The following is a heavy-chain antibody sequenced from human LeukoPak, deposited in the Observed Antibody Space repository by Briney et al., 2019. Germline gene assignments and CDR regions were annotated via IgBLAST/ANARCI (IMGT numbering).Heavy chain of an antibody. Sequence: GGSLRLSCAASGFTFSSYAMSWVRQAPGKRLEWVSGISGSDGTTCYADSVKGRFTISRDNSKNTLYLQMNSLRTEDTAVYYCTKGLTPDYWGQGTLVTVSS. J-gene: IGHJ4*02. V-gene: IGHV3-23*01. D-gene: IGHD4-23*01. CDR1: GFTFSSYA. CDR3: TKGLTPDY. CDR2: ISGSDGTT.